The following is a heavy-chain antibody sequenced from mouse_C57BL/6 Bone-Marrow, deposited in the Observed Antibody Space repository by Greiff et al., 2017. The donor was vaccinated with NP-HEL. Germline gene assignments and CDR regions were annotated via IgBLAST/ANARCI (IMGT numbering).Heavy chain of an antibody. CDR3: ARQRYYGSSPDY. CDR1: GFTFSSYG. V-gene: IGHV5-6*01. CDR2: ISSGGSYT. Sequence: VQLQQSGGDLVKPGGSLKLSCAASGFTFSSYGMSWVRQTPDKRLEWVATISSGGSYTYYPDSVKGRFTISRDNAKNTLYLQMSSLKSEDTAMYYCARQRYYGSSPDYWGQGTTLTVSS. J-gene: IGHJ2*01. D-gene: IGHD1-1*01.